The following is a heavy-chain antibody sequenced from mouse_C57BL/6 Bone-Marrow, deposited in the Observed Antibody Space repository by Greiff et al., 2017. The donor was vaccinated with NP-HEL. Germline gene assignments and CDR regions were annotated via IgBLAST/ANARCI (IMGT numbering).Heavy chain of an antibody. J-gene: IGHJ3*01. Sequence: VQLKQSGAELVRPGASVKLSCTASGFNIKDYYMHWVKQRPEQGLEWIGRIDPEDGDTEYAPKFQGKATMTADTSSNTAYLQLSSLTSEDTAVYYCTTNYSNYVFAYWGQGTLVTVSA. V-gene: IGHV14-1*01. D-gene: IGHD2-5*01. CDR2: IDPEDGDT. CDR3: TTNYSNYVFAY. CDR1: GFNIKDYY.